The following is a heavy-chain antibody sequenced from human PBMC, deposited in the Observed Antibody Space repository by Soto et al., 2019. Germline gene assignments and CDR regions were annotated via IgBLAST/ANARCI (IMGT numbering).Heavy chain of an antibody. V-gene: IGHV3-23*01. CDR2: ISGGGSST. CDR3: AKGYSYGQYYFDY. Sequence: EVQLLESGGDLVQPGGSLRLSCAASGFTFSSYAMSWVRQAPGKGLEWVSAISGGGSSTYSADSVKGRFTISRDNSKNTVYLQINSLSAEDTAVYYCAKGYSYGQYYFDYWGQGTLVTVSS. D-gene: IGHD5-18*01. J-gene: IGHJ4*02. CDR1: GFTFSSYA.